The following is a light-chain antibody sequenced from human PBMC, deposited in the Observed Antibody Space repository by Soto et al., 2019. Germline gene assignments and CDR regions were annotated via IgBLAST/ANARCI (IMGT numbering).Light chain of an antibody. CDR2: GAS. V-gene: IGKV3-20*01. CDR3: QQYGSSPHT. CDR1: QSVSSSY. J-gene: IGKJ2*01. Sequence: EIVLTRSPGTLSLSPGERATLSCRASQSVSSSYLAWYQHKPGQAPRLLIYGASSRATGIPDRFSGSGSGTDFTLTISRLEPEDFEVYYCQQYGSSPHTFGQGTKLEIK.